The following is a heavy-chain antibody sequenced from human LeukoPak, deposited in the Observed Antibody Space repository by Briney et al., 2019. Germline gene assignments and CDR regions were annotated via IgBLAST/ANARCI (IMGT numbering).Heavy chain of an antibody. D-gene: IGHD6-13*01. V-gene: IGHV3-21*01. Sequence: RGSLRLSCAASGFTFSSYSMNWVRQAPGKGLEWVSSISSSSSYIYYADSVKGRFTISRDNAKNSLYLQMNSLRAEDTAVYYCARDGKGIAAAGTYFDYWGQGTLVTVSS. CDR2: ISSSSSYI. CDR3: ARDGKGIAAAGTYFDY. J-gene: IGHJ4*02. CDR1: GFTFSSYS.